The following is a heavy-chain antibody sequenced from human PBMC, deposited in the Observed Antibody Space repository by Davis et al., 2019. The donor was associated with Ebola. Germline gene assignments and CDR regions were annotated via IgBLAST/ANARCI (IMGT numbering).Heavy chain of an antibody. CDR3: AREGTIRGSYYMN. CDR1: GFTFSGSA. D-gene: IGHD1-26*01. V-gene: IGHV3-64*02. CDR2: ISSNGGST. J-gene: IGHJ4*02. Sequence: GESLKISCAASGFTFSGSAMHWVRQAPEKGLEYVSAISSNGGSTYYADSVKGRFTISRDNSKNTLYLQMGSLRAEDTAVYYCAREGTIRGSYYMNWGQGTLVTVSS.